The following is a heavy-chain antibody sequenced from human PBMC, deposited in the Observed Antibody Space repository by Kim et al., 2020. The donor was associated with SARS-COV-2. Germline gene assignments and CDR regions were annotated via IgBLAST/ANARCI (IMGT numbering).Heavy chain of an antibody. V-gene: IGHV3-48*02. D-gene: IGHD6-13*01. CDR1: RFTFSSYS. J-gene: IGHJ6*02. CDR2: ISSSSSTI. CDR3: ARVRYRGRIAAADMDV. Sequence: GGSLRLSCAASRFTFSSYSMNWVRQAPGKGLEWVSYISSSSSTIYYADSVKGRFTISRDNAKNSLYLQMNSLRDEDTAVYYCARVRYRGRIAAADMDVWGQGTTVTVSS.